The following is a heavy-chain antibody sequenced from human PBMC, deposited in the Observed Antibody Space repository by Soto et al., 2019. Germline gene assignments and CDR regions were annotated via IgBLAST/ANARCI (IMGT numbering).Heavy chain of an antibody. Sequence: QVQLQESGPGLLKPSESLSLTCTVSGGSISSYYWSWIRQPPGKGLEWIGYIYYSGRTNYNPSLKSRVNISVDTSKHQSSLKLSSVTAADTAVYYCARGSAASMVDWGQGTLVTVSS. CDR3: ARGSAASMVD. V-gene: IGHV4-59*01. CDR2: IYYSGRT. J-gene: IGHJ4*02. CDR1: GGSISSYY. D-gene: IGHD2-2*01.